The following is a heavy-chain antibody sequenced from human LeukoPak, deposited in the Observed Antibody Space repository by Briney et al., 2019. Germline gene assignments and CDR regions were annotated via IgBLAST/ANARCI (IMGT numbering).Heavy chain of an antibody. CDR2: INPNSGGT. CDR1: GYTFTGYY. J-gene: IGHJ4*02. V-gene: IGHV1-2*02. CDR3: ARSVYGSGSPIDY. D-gene: IGHD3-10*01. Sequence: GASVKVSCKASGYTFTGYYMHWVRQAPGQGLEWMGWINPNSGGTDYAQKFQGRVTMTRDTSISTAYMELSRLRSDDTAVYYCARSVYGSGSPIDYWGQGTLVTVSS.